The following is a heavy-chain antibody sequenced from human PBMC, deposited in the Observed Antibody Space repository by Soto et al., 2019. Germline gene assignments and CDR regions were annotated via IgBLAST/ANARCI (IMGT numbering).Heavy chain of an antibody. J-gene: IGHJ6*02. CDR3: AREGVAPYYYYGMDV. V-gene: IGHV1-18*01. CDR1: GYTFTSYA. D-gene: IGHD5-12*01. Sequence: ASVKVSCKASGYTFTSYAISWVRQAPGQRPEWKGWISSYNGDTNYAQTFQGRVTMTTDTSTSTAYMELRSLGSDDTAVYYCAREGVAPYYYYGMDVWGQGTPVTVSS. CDR2: ISSYNGDT.